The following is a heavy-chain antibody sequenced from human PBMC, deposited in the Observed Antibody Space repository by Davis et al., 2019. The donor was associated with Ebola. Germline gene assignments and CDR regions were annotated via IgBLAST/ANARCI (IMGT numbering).Heavy chain of an antibody. J-gene: IGHJ4*02. V-gene: IGHV6-1*01. CDR3: ARGWLRSKFDY. CDR2: TYYNSKWYS. Sequence: PSRGLEWLGRTYYNSKWYSDYAASVKSRITINPDTSKNQFSLQLNSVTPEDTAVYYCARGWLRSKFDYWGRGTLVTVSS. D-gene: IGHD5-12*01.